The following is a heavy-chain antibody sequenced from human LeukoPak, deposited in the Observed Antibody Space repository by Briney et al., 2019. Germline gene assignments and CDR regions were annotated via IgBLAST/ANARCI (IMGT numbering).Heavy chain of an antibody. D-gene: IGHD3-10*01. CDR2: IYSGGST. CDR1: GFTVSSNY. CDR3: ARVVRGVIDYWFDP. V-gene: IGHV3-53*01. Sequence: GGSLRLSCAASGFTVSSNYMSWVRQAPGKGLEWVSVIYSGGSTYYADSVKGRFTISRDNSKNTLYLQMNSLRAEDTAVYYCARVVRGVIDYWFDPWGQGTLVTVSS. J-gene: IGHJ5*02.